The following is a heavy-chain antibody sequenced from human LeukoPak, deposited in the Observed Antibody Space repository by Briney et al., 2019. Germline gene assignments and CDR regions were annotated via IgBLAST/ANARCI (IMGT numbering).Heavy chain of an antibody. CDR1: GGSFSAYY. D-gene: IGHD3-10*01. CDR2: INHSGST. Sequence: SETLSLTCAVYGGSFSAYYWSWIRQPPGKGLEWIGEINHSGSTNYNPSLKSRVTISVDTSKNQFSLKLSSVTAADTAVYYCARREYYNSGTYSWGQGTLVTVSS. V-gene: IGHV4-34*01. J-gene: IGHJ4*02. CDR3: ARREYYNSGTYS.